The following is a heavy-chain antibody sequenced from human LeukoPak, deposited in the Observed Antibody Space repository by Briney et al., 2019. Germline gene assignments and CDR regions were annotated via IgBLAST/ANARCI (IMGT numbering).Heavy chain of an antibody. V-gene: IGHV3-23*01. CDR1: GLTFSGSA. J-gene: IGHJ4*02. CDR3: AKVLVLVSANRYYFDY. Sequence: GGFLRLSCAASGLTFSGSAMSWVRQAPGKGLESVSLISGSGNSTYYADSVKGRFTISRDNSKNTLYLQMNSLRAEDTAVYYCAKVLVLVSANRYYFDYWGQGTLVTVSS. CDR2: ISGSGNST. D-gene: IGHD2-15*01.